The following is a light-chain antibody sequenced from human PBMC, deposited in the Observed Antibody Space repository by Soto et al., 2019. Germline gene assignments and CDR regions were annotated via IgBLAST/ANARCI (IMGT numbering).Light chain of an antibody. Sequence: QSVLTQPASVSGSLGQSITISCTGTSRDVGGYNYVSWHQQHPGKAPKVIITEVSNRPSGVSNRFSGSKSGNTASLTISGLQAEDEADYYCSSYISSSTFVVFGGGTKLTVL. J-gene: IGLJ2*01. CDR1: SRDVGGYNY. CDR3: SSYISSSTFVV. V-gene: IGLV2-14*01. CDR2: EVS.